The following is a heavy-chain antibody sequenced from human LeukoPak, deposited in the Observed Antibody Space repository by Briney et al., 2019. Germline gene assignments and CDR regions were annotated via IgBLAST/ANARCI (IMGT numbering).Heavy chain of an antibody. CDR3: ARAREITVSGTDYFDY. CDR2: IKHDGSGP. CDR1: GFRFSNYW. J-gene: IGHJ4*02. V-gene: IGHV3-7*01. Sequence: PGGSLRRSCAVSGFRFSNYWMTWVRQAPGKGLEWVANIKHDGSGPSYLDSVKGRFTISRDNARNLLSLQMSSLRAEDTAVYYCARAREITVSGTDYFDYWGQRTLVTVSS. D-gene: IGHD6-19*01.